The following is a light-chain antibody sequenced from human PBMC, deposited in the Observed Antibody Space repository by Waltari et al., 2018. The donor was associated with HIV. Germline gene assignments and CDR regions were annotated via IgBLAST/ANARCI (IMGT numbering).Light chain of an antibody. CDR1: SGNIASNY. Sequence: NFKLTQPPSVSESPGKTVTISCTRSSGNIASNYVQWYQQRPGSAPTTVNYEDNQRPSGVPARFSGYIACSSDSAALALSGLKTEDEADYYCQSYESNDPWVFGGGTKLTVL. CDR3: QSYESNDPWV. V-gene: IGLV6-57*04. CDR2: EDN. J-gene: IGLJ3*02.